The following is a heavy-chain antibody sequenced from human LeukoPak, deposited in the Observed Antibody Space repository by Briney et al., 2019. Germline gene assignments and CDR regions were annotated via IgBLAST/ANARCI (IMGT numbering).Heavy chain of an antibody. V-gene: IGHV3-21*01. CDR2: ISGSSSYI. D-gene: IGHD3-3*01. CDR1: GFTFNTCS. J-gene: IGHJ6*02. Sequence: GGSLRLSCAASGFTFNTCSMNWVRQAPGKGLEWVSSISGSSSYIYYADSVKGRFTISRDNAKNSLYLQMDSLRAEDTAVYYCARTPTYGFWSGYTLDVWGQGTTVTVSS. CDR3: ARTPTYGFWSGYTLDV.